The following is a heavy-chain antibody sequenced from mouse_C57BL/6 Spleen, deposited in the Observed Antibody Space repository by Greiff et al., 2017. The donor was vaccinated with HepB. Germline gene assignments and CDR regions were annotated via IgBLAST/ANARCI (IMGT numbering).Heavy chain of an antibody. J-gene: IGHJ3*01. Sequence: ESGPGILQSSQTLSLTCSFSGFSLSTSGMGVSWIRQPSGKGLEWLAHIYWDDDKRYNPSLKSRLTISKDTSRNQVFLKITSVDTADTATYYCAHYYGSSFAWFAYWGQGTLVTVSA. CDR3: AHYYGSSFAWFAY. CDR2: IYWDDDK. D-gene: IGHD1-1*01. V-gene: IGHV8-12*01. CDR1: GFSLSTSGMG.